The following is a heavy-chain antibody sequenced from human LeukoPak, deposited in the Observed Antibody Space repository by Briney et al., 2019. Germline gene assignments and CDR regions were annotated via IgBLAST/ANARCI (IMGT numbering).Heavy chain of an antibody. CDR3: ARVPPRLSQIRGAIIKFPRWFDS. J-gene: IGHJ5*01. Sequence: PSETLSLTCTVSGGSISSSGYYWGWIRQSPGKGLEWIGYIHDSGATNYNPSLKSRVTISIDTSKNQFSLNLSSVTAADTAIYYCARVPPRLSQIRGAIIKFPRWFDSWGQGTLVTVSS. CDR1: GGSISSSGYY. V-gene: IGHV4-61*08. D-gene: IGHD3-10*01. CDR2: IHDSGAT.